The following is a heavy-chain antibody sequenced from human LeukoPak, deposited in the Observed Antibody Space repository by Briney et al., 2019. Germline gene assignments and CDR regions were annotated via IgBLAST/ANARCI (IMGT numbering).Heavy chain of an antibody. Sequence: ASVKVSCKASGGTFSSYAISWVRQAPGQGLEWMGRIIPILGIANYAQKFQGRVTITADKSTSTAYMELSSLRSEDTAVYYCATKKGEIAAALDYWGQGTLVTVSS. CDR2: IIPILGIA. CDR1: GGTFSSYA. V-gene: IGHV1-69*04. CDR3: ATKKGEIAAALDY. J-gene: IGHJ4*02. D-gene: IGHD6-13*01.